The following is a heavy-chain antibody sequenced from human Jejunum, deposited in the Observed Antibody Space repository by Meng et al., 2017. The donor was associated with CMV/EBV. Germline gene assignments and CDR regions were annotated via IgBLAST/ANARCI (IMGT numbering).Heavy chain of an antibody. CDR1: GSTFSNSA. Sequence: CKASGSTFSNSATSWVRQAPGQGLEWMGNIIPVFDRTNYAQKFQGRVTITADRSTNTAYMELSSPRSDDTAIYYCAGGLGGTIDYWGQGTLVTVSS. D-gene: IGHD1-26*01. CDR2: IIPVFDRT. V-gene: IGHV1-69*04. CDR3: AGGLGGTIDY. J-gene: IGHJ4*02.